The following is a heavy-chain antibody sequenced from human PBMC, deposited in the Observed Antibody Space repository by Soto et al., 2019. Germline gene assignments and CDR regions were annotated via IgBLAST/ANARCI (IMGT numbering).Heavy chain of an antibody. D-gene: IGHD4-17*01. CDR1: GYTLTELS. CDR2: FDPEDGET. V-gene: IGHV1-24*01. Sequence: GASVKVSCKVSGYTLTELSMHWVRQAPGKGLEWMGGFDPEDGETIYAQKFQGRVTMTEDTSTDTAYMELSSLRSEDTAVYYCATVILDYGDYGDNWFDPWGQGTLVTVSS. J-gene: IGHJ5*02. CDR3: ATVILDYGDYGDNWFDP.